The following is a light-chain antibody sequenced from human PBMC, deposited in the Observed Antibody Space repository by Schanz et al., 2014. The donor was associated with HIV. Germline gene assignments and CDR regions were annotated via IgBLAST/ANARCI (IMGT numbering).Light chain of an antibody. CDR1: QTIDNH. J-gene: IGKJ4*01. V-gene: IGKV1-39*01. CDR3: QQGHKFTLT. Sequence: IQMTQSPSSLSASVGDRVTITCRASQTIDNHLNWYQQKPGKAPKLLIYAASSLQSGVPSRFSGSGSGTDFTRTISSRQPEESATSYCQQGHKFTLTVGGGTK. CDR2: AAS.